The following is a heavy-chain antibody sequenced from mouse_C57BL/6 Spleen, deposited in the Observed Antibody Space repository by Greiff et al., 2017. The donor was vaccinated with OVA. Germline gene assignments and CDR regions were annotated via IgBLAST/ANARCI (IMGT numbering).Heavy chain of an antibody. CDR2: ISSGGDYI. Sequence: EVQLQESGEGLVKPGGSLKLSCAASGFTFSSYAMSWVRQTPEKRLEWVAYISSGGDYIYYADTVKGRFTISRDNARNTLYLQMSSLKSEDTAMYYCTREGEDYDVYYFDYWGQGTTLTVSS. CDR1: GFTFSSYA. CDR3: TREGEDYDVYYFDY. D-gene: IGHD2-4*01. V-gene: IGHV5-9-1*02. J-gene: IGHJ2*01.